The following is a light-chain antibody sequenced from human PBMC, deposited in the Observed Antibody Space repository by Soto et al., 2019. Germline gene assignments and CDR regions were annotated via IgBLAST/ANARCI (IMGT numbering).Light chain of an antibody. CDR3: QQYYSYPLT. J-gene: IGKJ4*01. CDR1: QGISSY. CDR2: AAS. V-gene: IGKV1-8*01. Sequence: AIRMTQSPSSLSASTGDRVTITCRASQGISSYLAWYQQKPGKAPKLLIYAASTLQSGDPSRFSGSGSGTDFTLTISCLQSEDFATYYCQQYYSYPLTFGGGTKVDIK.